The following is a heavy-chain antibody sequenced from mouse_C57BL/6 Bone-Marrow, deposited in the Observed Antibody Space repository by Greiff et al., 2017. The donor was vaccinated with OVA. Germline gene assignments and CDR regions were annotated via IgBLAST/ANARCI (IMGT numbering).Heavy chain of an antibody. CDR1: GFTFSSYA. CDR2: ISSGGDYI. Sequence: EVKVVESGEGLVKPGGSLKLSCAASGFTFSSYAMSWVRQTPEKRLEWVAYISSGGDYIYYADTVKGRFTISRDNARNTLYLQMSSLKSEDTAMYYCTRDPITTVVMDYWGQGTSVTVSS. CDR3: TRDPITTVVMDY. D-gene: IGHD1-1*01. V-gene: IGHV5-9-1*02. J-gene: IGHJ4*01.